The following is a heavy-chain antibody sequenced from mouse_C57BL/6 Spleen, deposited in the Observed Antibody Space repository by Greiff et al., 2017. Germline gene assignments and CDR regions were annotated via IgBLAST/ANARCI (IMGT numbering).Heavy chain of an antibody. V-gene: IGHV7-3*01. CDR2: IRNKANGYTT. CDR1: GFTFTDYY. D-gene: IGHD4-1*01. J-gene: IGHJ2*01. CDR3: ARYRLGYFDY. Sequence: EVQRVESGGGLVQPGGSLSLSCAASGFTFTDYYMSWVRQPPGKALEWLGFIRNKANGYTTEYSAYVKGRFTRSRDNSKSILYLQMNALRAEDSATYYCARYRLGYFDYWGQGTTLTVSS.